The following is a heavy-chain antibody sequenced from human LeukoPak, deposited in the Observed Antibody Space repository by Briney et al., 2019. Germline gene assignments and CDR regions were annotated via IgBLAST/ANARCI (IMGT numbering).Heavy chain of an antibody. V-gene: IGHV4-39*07. CDR1: GGSISSSSYY. J-gene: IGHJ1*01. Sequence: SETLSLTCTVSGGSISSSSYYWGWIRQPPGKGLEWIGSIYYSGSTYYNPSLKSRVTISVDTSKNQFSLKLSSVTAADTAVYYCARVGRPGYCSSTSCYSGYFQHWGQGTLVTVSS. CDR2: IYYSGST. D-gene: IGHD2-2*03. CDR3: ARVGRPGYCSSTSCYSGYFQH.